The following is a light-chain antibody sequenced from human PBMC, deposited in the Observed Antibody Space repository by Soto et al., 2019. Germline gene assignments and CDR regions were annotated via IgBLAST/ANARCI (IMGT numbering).Light chain of an antibody. J-gene: IGKJ4*01. CDR2: GAS. Sequence: DIQMTQSPSSLSASIGDRVTITCRASQYIATYISWFQQKPGKAPALLISGASTLQNGVPSRFSGSASGTDFTLTISSLQPEDFATYYCQPTFITPLTFGGGTKVEL. CDR1: QYIATY. V-gene: IGKV1-39*01. CDR3: QPTFITPLT.